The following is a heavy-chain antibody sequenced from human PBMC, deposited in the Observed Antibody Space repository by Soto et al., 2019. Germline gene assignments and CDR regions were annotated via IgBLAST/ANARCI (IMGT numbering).Heavy chain of an antibody. J-gene: IGHJ5*02. D-gene: IGHD2-15*01. Sequence: ASLKVSCKASGYTFTSYDINWVRQATGQGLEWMGWMNPNSGNTGYAQKFQGRVTMTRNTSISTAYMELSSLRSEDTAVYYCARGRTGYCSGGSCYEDDNWFDPWGQGTLVTVSS. CDR1: GYTFTSYD. V-gene: IGHV1-8*01. CDR2: MNPNSGNT. CDR3: ARGRTGYCSGGSCYEDDNWFDP.